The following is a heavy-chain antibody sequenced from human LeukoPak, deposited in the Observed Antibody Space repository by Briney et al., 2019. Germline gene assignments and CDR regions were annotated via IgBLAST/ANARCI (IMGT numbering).Heavy chain of an antibody. V-gene: IGHV4-59*01. CDR2: IYYSGST. J-gene: IGHJ4*02. D-gene: IGHD3-10*01. CDR1: GGSISSYY. Sequence: SETLSLTSTVSGGSISSYYWSWIRQPPGKGLEWIGYIYYSGSTNYNPSLKSRVTISVDTSKNQFSLKLSSVTAADTAVYYCARDDYYGSGSYYHWGQGTLVTVSS. CDR3: ARDDYYGSGSYYH.